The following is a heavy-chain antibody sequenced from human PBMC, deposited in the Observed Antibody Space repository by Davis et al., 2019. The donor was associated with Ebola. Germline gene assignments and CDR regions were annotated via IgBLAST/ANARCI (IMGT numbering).Heavy chain of an antibody. V-gene: IGHV5-10-1*01. J-gene: IGHJ5*02. D-gene: IGHD5-18*01. Sequence: GESLKISCKGSGYSFTSYWISWVRQMPGKGLEWMGRIDPSDSYTNYSPSFQGHVTISADKSISTAYLQWSSLKASDTAIYYCARRESGHKPFDPWGQGTLVTVSS. CDR2: IDPSDSYT. CDR1: GYSFTSYW. CDR3: ARRESGHKPFDP.